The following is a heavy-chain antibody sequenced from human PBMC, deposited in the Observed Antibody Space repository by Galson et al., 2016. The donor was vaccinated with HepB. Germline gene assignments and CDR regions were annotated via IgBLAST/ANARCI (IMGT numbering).Heavy chain of an antibody. CDR3: AREASYVNVLDH. D-gene: IGHD5-18*01. V-gene: IGHV3-30*03. Sequence: SLRLSCAASGFTFSNYAMHWVRQAPGKGLEWVAVISYDASNKYYADSVKGRFTISRDNSKNTVSLQMNSLRVDDTAVLYCAREASYVNVLDHWGQGSLVTVS. CDR2: ISYDASNK. CDR1: GFTFSNYA. J-gene: IGHJ4*02.